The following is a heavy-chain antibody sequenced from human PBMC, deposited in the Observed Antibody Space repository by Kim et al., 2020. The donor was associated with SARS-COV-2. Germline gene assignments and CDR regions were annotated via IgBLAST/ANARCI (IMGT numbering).Heavy chain of an antibody. CDR3: ARGPPGTVYYFTLGY. D-gene: IGHD3-9*01. Sequence: SETLSLTCAVYGGSFSGYYWSWIRQPPGKGLEWIGEINHSGSTNYNPSLKSLVTISVDTSKNQFSLKLSSVTAADTAVYYCARGPPGTVYYFTLGYWGQGTLVTVSS. J-gene: IGHJ4*02. CDR2: INHSGST. CDR1: GGSFSGYY. V-gene: IGHV4-34*01.